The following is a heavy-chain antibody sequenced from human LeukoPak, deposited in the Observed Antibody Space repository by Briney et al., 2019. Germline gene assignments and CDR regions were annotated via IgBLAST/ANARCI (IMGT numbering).Heavy chain of an antibody. Sequence: GGSLRLSCAASGFTFSSYAMSWVRQAPGKGLEWVSAISGSSRSTYYADSVKGRFTISRDNSQNTLDLQMNSLRAEDTAVYYCAKDRGFDLGIFDSWGQGTLVTVSS. V-gene: IGHV3-23*01. D-gene: IGHD5-12*01. J-gene: IGHJ4*02. CDR2: ISGSSRST. CDR3: AKDRGFDLGIFDS. CDR1: GFTFSSYA.